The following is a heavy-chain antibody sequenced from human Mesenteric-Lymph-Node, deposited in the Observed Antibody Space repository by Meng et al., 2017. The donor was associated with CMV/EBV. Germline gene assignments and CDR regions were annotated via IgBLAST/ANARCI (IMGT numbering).Heavy chain of an antibody. Sequence: ASVKVSCKASGYSFTDYYLHWVRQAPGQGLEWMGWINPNSGGTNYAQKFQGRVTMTRDTSINTAYMELSSLKFDDTAVYYCARMSSWGHWFDPWGQGTLVTVSS. CDR3: ARMSSWGHWFDP. CDR2: INPNSGGT. D-gene: IGHD2-2*01. V-gene: IGHV1-2*02. CDR1: GYSFTDYY. J-gene: IGHJ5*02.